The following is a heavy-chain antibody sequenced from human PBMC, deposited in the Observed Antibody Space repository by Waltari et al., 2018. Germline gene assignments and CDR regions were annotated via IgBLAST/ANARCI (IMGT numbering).Heavy chain of an antibody. D-gene: IGHD4-17*01. J-gene: IGHJ4*02. CDR2: ISGTSHYI. V-gene: IGHV3-21*01. CDR1: GFTFSSYS. CDR3: ARGSATTVTTRGPTDY. Sequence: EVQVVESGGGLVKPGGSLRLYCTASGFTFSSYSMYWVRQAPGKGLEWVSSISGTSHYIYYSDSVRGRFTISRDNPKNSLYLQMNSLRAEDTAVYYCARGSATTVTTRGPTDYWGQGTLVTVSS.